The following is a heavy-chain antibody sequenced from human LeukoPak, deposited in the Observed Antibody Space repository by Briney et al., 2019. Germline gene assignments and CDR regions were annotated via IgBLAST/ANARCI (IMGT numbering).Heavy chain of an antibody. Sequence: GASVKASCKASGYTFTSYYMHWVRQAPGQGLEWMGIITPSGGSTSYAQKFQGRVTMTRDTSTSTVYMELSSLRSEDTAVYYCARGSAVVVAATSGYSYGLDYWGQGTLVTVSS. D-gene: IGHD2-15*01. J-gene: IGHJ4*02. V-gene: IGHV1-46*01. CDR1: GYTFTSYY. CDR2: ITPSGGST. CDR3: ARGSAVVVAATSGYSYGLDY.